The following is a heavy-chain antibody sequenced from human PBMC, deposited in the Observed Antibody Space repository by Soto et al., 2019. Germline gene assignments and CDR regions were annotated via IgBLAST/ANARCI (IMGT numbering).Heavy chain of an antibody. J-gene: IGHJ4*02. CDR3: ARDRALSDAVPGY. CDR1: GYTFTSFG. V-gene: IGHV1-18*01. Sequence: QIQLVQSGAEVKKPGASVKVSCKASGYTFTSFGINWVRQAPGQGLEWMGWIGAYNGNTKYAQKFQGRIIMTTDTSTSTTYMDLRSLRSDDTAVYYCARDRALSDAVPGYWGQGTQVTVSS. CDR2: IGAYNGNT. D-gene: IGHD3-10*02.